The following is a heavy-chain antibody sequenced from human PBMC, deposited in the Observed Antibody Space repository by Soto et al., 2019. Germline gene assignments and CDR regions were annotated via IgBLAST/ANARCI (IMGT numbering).Heavy chain of an antibody. J-gene: IGHJ3*02. CDR3: ARHYSSGWYEGAFDI. D-gene: IGHD6-19*01. CDR1: GYSFTSYW. CDR2: IYPGDSDT. Sequence: GESLKISCKGSGYSFTSYWIGWVRQMPGKGLEWMGIIYPGDSDTRYSPSFQGQVTISADKSISTAYLQWSSLKASDTAMYYCARHYSSGWYEGAFDIWGQGTMVTVSS. V-gene: IGHV5-51*01.